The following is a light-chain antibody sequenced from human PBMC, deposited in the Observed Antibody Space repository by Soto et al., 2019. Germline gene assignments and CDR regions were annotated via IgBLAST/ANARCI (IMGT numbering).Light chain of an antibody. Sequence: DIVLTQSPGTLSLSPGERAILSCRASQTVTSGSLAWYQQRPGQAPRLLIYHASNRATGIPDRFSGSGSGTDFTLTISRLEPEDFGIYYCHQYGSSPPLTFGGGTKVEIK. CDR3: HQYGSSPPLT. V-gene: IGKV3-20*01. CDR1: QTVTSGS. J-gene: IGKJ4*01. CDR2: HAS.